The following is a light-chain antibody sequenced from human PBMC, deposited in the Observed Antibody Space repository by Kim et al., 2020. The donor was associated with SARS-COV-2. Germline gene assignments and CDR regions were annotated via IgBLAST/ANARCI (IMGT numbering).Light chain of an antibody. CDR3: QVWDSSSERLYV. CDR2: YDS. V-gene: IGLV3-21*04. J-gene: IGLJ1*01. Sequence: GKMARIACGGNNIVSRSVDWYQQKPGEAAVLVIYYDSDRPSGVPPHFSGANSGNTATLTVSSVVAGDDADYYCQVWDSSSERLYVFGTGTKVTVL. CDR1: NIVSRS.